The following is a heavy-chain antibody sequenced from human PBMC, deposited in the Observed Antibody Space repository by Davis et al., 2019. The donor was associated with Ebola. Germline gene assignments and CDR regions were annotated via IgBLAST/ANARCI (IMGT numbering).Heavy chain of an antibody. V-gene: IGHV3-30*02. J-gene: IGHJ6*02. CDR2: IRSEATSQ. CDR3: ADPLSSV. Sequence: GESLKISCAASGFTVSTKYMSWVRQAPGKGLEWVAFIRSEATSQDYGKSVQGRFIISRDNSKSIVSLQMNNLRVDDTAIYYCADPLSSVWGQGTTVTVSS. CDR1: GFTVSTKY. D-gene: IGHD2/OR15-2a*01.